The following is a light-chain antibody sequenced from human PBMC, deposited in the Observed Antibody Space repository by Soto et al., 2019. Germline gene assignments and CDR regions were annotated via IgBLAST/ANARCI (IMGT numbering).Light chain of an antibody. V-gene: IGLV1-44*01. CDR2: SNN. CDR1: SSNIGSNT. J-gene: IGLJ2*01. CDR3: AAWDDSLNGHVV. Sequence: QSVLTQPPSASGTPGQRVTISCSGSSSNIGSNTVNWSQQLPGTAPKLLIYSNNQRPSGVPDRFSGSKSGTSASLAISGLQPEDEADYYCAAWDDSLNGHVVFGGGTKVTVL.